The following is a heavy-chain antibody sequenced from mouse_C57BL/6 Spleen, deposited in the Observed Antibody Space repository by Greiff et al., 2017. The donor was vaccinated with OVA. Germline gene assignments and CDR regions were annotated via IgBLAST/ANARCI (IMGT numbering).Heavy chain of an antibody. J-gene: IGHJ4*01. CDR2: IDPETGGT. CDR1: GYTFTDYE. CDR3: TRYDYEYYAMDY. V-gene: IGHV1-15*01. D-gene: IGHD2-4*01. Sequence: VQRVESGAELVRPGASVTLSCKASGYTFTDYEMHWVKQTPVHGLEWIGAIDPETGGTAYNQKFKGKAILTADKSSSTAYMELRSLTSEDSAVYYCTRYDYEYYAMDYWGQGTSVTVSS.